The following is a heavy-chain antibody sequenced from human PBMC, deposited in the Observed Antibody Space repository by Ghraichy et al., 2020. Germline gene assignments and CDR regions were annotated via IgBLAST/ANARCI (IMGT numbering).Heavy chain of an antibody. CDR3: ARGRSPDVNWNDDIYYYYGMYV. CDR2: MNPNSGNA. J-gene: IGHJ6*02. Sequence: ASVKVSCKASGYPFSNYDVIWVRQATGQGLEWMGWMNPNSGNAGYAQQFQGRVTMTRDTSISKAYMELSSLRSEDTTVYYCARGRSPDVNWNDDIYYYYGMYVCGQGTTVTVSS. D-gene: IGHD1-1*01. V-gene: IGHV1-8*01. CDR1: GYPFSNYD.